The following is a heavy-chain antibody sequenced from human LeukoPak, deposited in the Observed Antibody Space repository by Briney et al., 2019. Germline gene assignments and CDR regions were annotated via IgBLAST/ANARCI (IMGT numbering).Heavy chain of an antibody. Sequence: GRSLRLSCAASGFTFSSYGMHWVRQAPGKGLEWVAVIWYDGGNKYYADSVKGRFTISRDNSENTLYLQMNSLRAEDTAVYYCARGPNYYDSSGYEFDPWGQGTLVTVSS. CDR2: IWYDGGNK. J-gene: IGHJ5*02. D-gene: IGHD3-22*01. V-gene: IGHV3-33*01. CDR1: GFTFSSYG. CDR3: ARGPNYYDSSGYEFDP.